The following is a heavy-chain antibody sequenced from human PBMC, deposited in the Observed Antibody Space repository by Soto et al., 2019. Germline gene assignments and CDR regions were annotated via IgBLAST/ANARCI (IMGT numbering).Heavy chain of an antibody. CDR1: GYPFTSYS. CDR3: ARGVDYYQYMDV. Sequence: QVQLMQSGAEVKKPGASVKVSCKASGYPFTSYSISWVRQAPGQGLEWMGWISTYNGNTNYAQKFQGRLTMTTDTSTSTGYMEVSSLSSDDTAVYYCARGVDYYQYMDVWGKGTTVTVSS. V-gene: IGHV1-18*01. J-gene: IGHJ6*03. CDR2: ISTYNGNT.